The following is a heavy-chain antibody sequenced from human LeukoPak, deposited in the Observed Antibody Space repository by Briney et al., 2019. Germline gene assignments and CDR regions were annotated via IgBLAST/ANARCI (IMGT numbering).Heavy chain of an antibody. J-gene: IGHJ4*02. CDR1: GYTFTSYG. D-gene: IGHD3-22*01. V-gene: IGHV1-18*01. CDR3: ARDLWYYYDSSGDDY. CDR2: ISAYNGNT. Sequence: ASVTVSFKASGYTFTSYGISWVRQAPGQGLEWMGWISAYNGNTNYAQKLQGRVTMTTDTSTSTAYMELRSLRSDDTAVYYCARDLWYYYDSSGDDYWGQGTLVTVSS.